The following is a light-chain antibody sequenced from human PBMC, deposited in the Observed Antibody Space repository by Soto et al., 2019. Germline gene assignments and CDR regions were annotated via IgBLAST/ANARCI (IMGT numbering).Light chain of an antibody. CDR2: DAS. J-gene: IGKJ1*01. CDR3: QQYNSYPWT. V-gene: IGKV1-5*01. CDR1: QSISSW. Sequence: DIQMTQSPSTLSASVGYRVTITCRASQSISSWLAWYQQKPGKAPKLPIYDASRLEGGVPSRFSGSGSGTEFTLTISSLQPDDFATYYCQQYNSYPWTFGQGTKVEIK.